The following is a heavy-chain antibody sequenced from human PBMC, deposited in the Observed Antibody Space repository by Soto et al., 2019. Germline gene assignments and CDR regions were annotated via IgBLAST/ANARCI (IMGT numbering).Heavy chain of an antibody. CDR2: IIPIFGTA. V-gene: IGHV1-69*01. Sequence: QVQLVQSGAEVKKPGSSVKVSCKASGGTFSSYAISWVRQAPGQGLEWMGVIIPIFGTANYAQKFQGRVTITADESTSTAYMELSSLRSEDTAVYYCATIEPYCGGDCHFDYWGQGTLVTVSS. D-gene: IGHD2-21*02. CDR3: ATIEPYCGGDCHFDY. J-gene: IGHJ4*02. CDR1: GGTFSSYA.